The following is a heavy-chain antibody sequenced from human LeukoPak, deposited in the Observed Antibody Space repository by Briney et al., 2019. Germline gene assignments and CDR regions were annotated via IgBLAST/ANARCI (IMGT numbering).Heavy chain of an antibody. CDR3: ARYNDFWSGYPHFDY. J-gene: IGHJ4*02. CDR2: IYYSGST. Sequence: PSETLSLTCTVSGGSMSPYHWGWIRQPPGKGLEWTGYIYYSGSTNYNPSLNSRVTISVDTSKNQFSLKLSSVTAADTAVYYCARYNDFWSGYPHFDYWGQGTLVTVSS. D-gene: IGHD3-3*01. CDR1: GGSMSPYH. V-gene: IGHV4-59*12.